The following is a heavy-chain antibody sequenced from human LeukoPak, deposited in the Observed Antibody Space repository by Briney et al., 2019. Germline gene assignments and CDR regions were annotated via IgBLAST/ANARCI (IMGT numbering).Heavy chain of an antibody. V-gene: IGHV4-39*01. Sequence: PSETLSLTCTVSGGSVSSTTYYWGWIRQPPGGGLEWIANVYYTGSTYCNPSLKSRVTMSVDTSKNQFSLTMTYVTAADTAVYYCARLSKGRYFDYIFEYWGQGTLATVSS. CDR3: ARLSKGRYFDYIFEY. D-gene: IGHD3-9*01. CDR2: VYYTGST. J-gene: IGHJ4*02. CDR1: GGSVSSTTYY.